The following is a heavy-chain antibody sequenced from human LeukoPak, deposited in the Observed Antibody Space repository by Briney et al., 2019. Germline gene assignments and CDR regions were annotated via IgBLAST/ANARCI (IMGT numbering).Heavy chain of an antibody. J-gene: IGHJ4*02. V-gene: IGHV3-23*01. D-gene: IGHD3-22*01. CDR1: GFTFSSYA. Sequence: GGSLRLSCAASGFTFSSYAMSWVRQSPGKGLAWVSTISGGSGSTYCADSVKGRFTISRDSSKNTLYLQMNSLRDEDTAVYYCAKHRFESGGYHSTDWGQGTLVTVSS. CDR3: AKHRFESGGYHSTD. CDR2: ISGGSGST.